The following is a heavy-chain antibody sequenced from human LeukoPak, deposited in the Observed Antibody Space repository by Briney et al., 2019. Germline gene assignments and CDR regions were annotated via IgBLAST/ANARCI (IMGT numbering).Heavy chain of an antibody. CDR3: ARLGGWSSYYYHYYMDV. CDR2: ISSSGSTI. Sequence: GGSLRLSCAASGFTFSSYEMNWVRQAPGKGLEWVSYISSSGSTIYYADSVKGRFTISRDNVKNSLYLQMNSLRAEDTAVYYCARLGGWSSYYYHYYMDVWGKGTTVTVSS. J-gene: IGHJ6*03. D-gene: IGHD6-19*01. V-gene: IGHV3-48*03. CDR1: GFTFSSYE.